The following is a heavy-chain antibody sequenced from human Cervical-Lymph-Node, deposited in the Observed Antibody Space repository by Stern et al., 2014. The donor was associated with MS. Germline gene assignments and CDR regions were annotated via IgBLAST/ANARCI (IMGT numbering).Heavy chain of an antibody. CDR2: ILPVFTTP. V-gene: IGHV1-69*01. CDR1: GGTFSSYA. Sequence: QVQLVQSGAEVKKPGSSAKVSCKVSGGTFSSYAIVWVRQAPGQGLEWMGGILPVFTTPNYAKKFQGRVTITADEFTSTVYMEVINLRSEDTAVYYCARQTREGYSFDYWGQGSLVTVSS. CDR3: ARQTREGYSFDY. J-gene: IGHJ4*02. D-gene: IGHD5-24*01.